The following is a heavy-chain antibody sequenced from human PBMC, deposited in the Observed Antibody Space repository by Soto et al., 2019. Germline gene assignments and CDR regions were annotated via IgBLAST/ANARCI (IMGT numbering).Heavy chain of an antibody. CDR3: ARLGAYYPSLDT. CDR1: GGSISNRGYY. D-gene: IGHD2-21*01. Sequence: SSDTLSLTCTVSGGSISNRGYYWSWILHPPGKGLERIGYIYYSGSTYYNPSLKILATISLDTSKSQVSLRLSSVTAADTAVYYCARLGAYYPSLDTWGPGNLVTVSS. CDR2: IYYSGST. J-gene: IGHJ5*02. V-gene: IGHV4-31*01.